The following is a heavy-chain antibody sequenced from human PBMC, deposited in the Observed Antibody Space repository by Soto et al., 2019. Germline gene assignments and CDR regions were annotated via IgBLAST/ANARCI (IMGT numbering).Heavy chain of an antibody. CDR1: GFTFDDYA. J-gene: IGHJ6*03. D-gene: IGHD6-6*01. CDR2: ISWNSGSI. Sequence: EVQLVESGGGLVQPGRSLRLSCAASGFTFDDYAMHWVRQAPGKGLEWVSGISWNSGSIGYADSVKGRFTISRDNAKNSLYLQMNSLRAEDTALYYCAKDMVAYSSSSGYYYYMGVWGKGTTVTVSS. CDR3: AKDMVAYSSSSGYYYYMGV. V-gene: IGHV3-9*01.